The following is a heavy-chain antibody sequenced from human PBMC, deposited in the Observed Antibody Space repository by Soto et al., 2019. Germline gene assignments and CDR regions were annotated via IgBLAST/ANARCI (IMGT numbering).Heavy chain of an antibody. CDR1: GFTFSSYG. Sequence: QVQLVESGGGVVQPGRSLRLACAASGFTFSSYGMHWVRQAPGKGLEGVAVISYDGSNKYYADSVKGRFTISRDNSKNTLYLQMNSLRAEDTAVYYCAKIGGAETDYYYYYGMDVWGQGTTVTVSS. D-gene: IGHD1-26*01. J-gene: IGHJ6*02. V-gene: IGHV3-30*18. CDR2: ISYDGSNK. CDR3: AKIGGAETDYYYYYGMDV.